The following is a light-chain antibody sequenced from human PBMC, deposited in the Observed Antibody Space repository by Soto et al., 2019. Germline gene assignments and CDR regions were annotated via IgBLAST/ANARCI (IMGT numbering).Light chain of an antibody. Sequence: QSVLTQPPSASGSLGQSVTISCTGTSSDVGAYNHVSWYQQYPGKAPKLIIYGVNKRPSGVPDRFSGSKSGNTASLTVSGLQAEDEADYYCTSYAGSNNLIFGGGTKLTVL. J-gene: IGLJ2*01. CDR3: TSYAGSNNLI. CDR2: GVN. CDR1: SSDVGAYNH. V-gene: IGLV2-8*01.